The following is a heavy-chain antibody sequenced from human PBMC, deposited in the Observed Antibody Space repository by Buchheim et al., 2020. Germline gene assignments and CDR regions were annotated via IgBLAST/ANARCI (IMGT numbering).Heavy chain of an antibody. J-gene: IGHJ4*02. Sequence: QVQLVESGGGVVQPGRSLRLSCAASGFTFSSYGMHWVRQAPGKGLEWVAVIWYDGSNKYYADSVKGRFTISRDNSKNTLYLQMNSLRAEDTAVYYCARDPSGGPAKWELLYYFDYWGQGTL. CDR2: IWYDGSNK. D-gene: IGHD1-26*01. CDR3: ARDPSGGPAKWELLYYFDY. V-gene: IGHV3-33*01. CDR1: GFTFSSYG.